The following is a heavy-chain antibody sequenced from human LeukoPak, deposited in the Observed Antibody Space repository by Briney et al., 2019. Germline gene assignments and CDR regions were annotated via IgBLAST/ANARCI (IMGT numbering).Heavy chain of an antibody. CDR3: AKVPYNSGWYYFDY. D-gene: IGHD6-19*01. V-gene: IGHV3-23*01. Sequence: GGSLRLSCAASGFTFRNIAMSWVRQAPGKGLEWVSAINSGGSTYYADSLKGRFTISRDNSKNTLYLQMNSLRADDTAVYYCAKVPYNSGWYYFDYWRQGTLVTASS. J-gene: IGHJ4*02. CDR2: INSGGST. CDR1: GFTFRNIA.